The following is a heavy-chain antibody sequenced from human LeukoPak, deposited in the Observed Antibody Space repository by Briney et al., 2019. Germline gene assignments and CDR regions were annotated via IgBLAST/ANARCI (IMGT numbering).Heavy chain of an antibody. Sequence: GGSLRLSCAASGFTLSNHWMTWVRQAPGRGPEWVANVNRDGSETYYLDSVKGRFTISKDNAKNSLYLQMNSLRAEDTALYHCARNNGMDVWGQGTTVIVSS. CDR3: ARNNGMDV. CDR2: VNRDGSET. J-gene: IGHJ6*02. V-gene: IGHV3-7*03. CDR1: GFTLSNHW.